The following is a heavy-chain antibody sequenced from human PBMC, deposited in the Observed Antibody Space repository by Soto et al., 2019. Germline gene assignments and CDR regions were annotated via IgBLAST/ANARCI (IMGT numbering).Heavy chain of an antibody. V-gene: IGHV3-66*01. Sequence: ELQLVASGGGLVQPGGSLRLSCAASGFTVSNNYLRWVRQAPGKGLEWVSLIYSGGDTYYADSVKGRFTISRDNSQNTLYLQMNILSAEDTAVYYCARDGTYNWVGGQGILVTVSS. CDR1: GFTVSNNY. CDR2: IYSGGDT. J-gene: IGHJ4*02. CDR3: ARDGTYNWV. D-gene: IGHD1-1*01.